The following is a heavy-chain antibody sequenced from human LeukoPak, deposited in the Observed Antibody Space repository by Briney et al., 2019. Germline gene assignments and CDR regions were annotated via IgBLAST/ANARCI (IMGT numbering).Heavy chain of an antibody. D-gene: IGHD1/OR15-1a*01. Sequence: NTSETLSLTCTVSGYSISSAYYWGWIRQPPGKGLEWIGSIYHSGSTYYNPSLKSRVTISVDTSKNQFSLNLSSVTAADTAVYYCAREPTGTVNWFDPWGQGTLVTVSS. J-gene: IGHJ5*02. CDR3: AREPTGTVNWFDP. CDR1: GYSISSAYY. V-gene: IGHV4-38-2*02. CDR2: IYHSGST.